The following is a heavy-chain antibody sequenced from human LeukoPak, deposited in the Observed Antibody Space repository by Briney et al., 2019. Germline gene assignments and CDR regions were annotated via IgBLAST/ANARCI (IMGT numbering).Heavy chain of an antibody. CDR3: ARKGSNWSTQFDY. J-gene: IGHJ4*02. D-gene: IGHD6-13*01. Sequence: PSETLSLTCTVSGGSISSYYWSWIRQPPGKGLEWIGYVYYTGSTSYNPSLKSRVTISVDTSKNQFSLRLSSVTAADTALYYCARKGSNWSTQFDYWGQGTLVTVSS. CDR2: VYYTGST. V-gene: IGHV4-59*08. CDR1: GGSISSYY.